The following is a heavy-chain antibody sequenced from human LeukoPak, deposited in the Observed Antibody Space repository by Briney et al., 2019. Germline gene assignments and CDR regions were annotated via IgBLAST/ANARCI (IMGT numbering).Heavy chain of an antibody. CDR3: AKDFFGSGSSLYNYFDY. CDR2: IKQDGSEK. Sequence: GGSLRLSCAASGFTFSNYWMSWVRQAPGKGLEWVANIKQDGSEKYYVDPVKGRFTTSRDNAKNSLYLQLNSLRAEDTAVYYCAKDFFGSGSSLYNYFDYWGQGTLVTVSS. V-gene: IGHV3-7*03. J-gene: IGHJ4*02. CDR1: GFTFSNYW. D-gene: IGHD6-13*01.